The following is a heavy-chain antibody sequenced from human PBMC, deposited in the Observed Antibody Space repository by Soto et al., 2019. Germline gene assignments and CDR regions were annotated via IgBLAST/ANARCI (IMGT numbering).Heavy chain of an antibody. Sequence: GGSLRLSCTTSGSTFGDYAMSWFRQAPGKGLEWIGYIRSNTYGGTTEYAASVKGRFTISRDDSKRVAHLQMNSLETEDTAVYFCARRKYLDYWGQGTLVTVSS. CDR1: GSTFGDYA. V-gene: IGHV3-49*03. J-gene: IGHJ4*02. CDR2: IRSNTYGGTT. CDR3: ARRKYLDY. D-gene: IGHD6-6*01.